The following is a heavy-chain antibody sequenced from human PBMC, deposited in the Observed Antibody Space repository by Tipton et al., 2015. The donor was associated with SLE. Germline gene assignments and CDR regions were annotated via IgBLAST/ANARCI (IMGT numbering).Heavy chain of an antibody. V-gene: IGHV4-61*02. J-gene: IGHJ2*01. CDR1: GGSITSGSYY. Sequence: LRLSCTVSGGSITSGSYYWSWIRQPAGQGLEWIGRIYNTGATYYNPSLMSRVTMSVDTSKNQFSLRLRSATAADTAFYYCARGYSSSWYREFFDIWGRGTLVTVSS. CDR3: ARGYSSSWYREFFDI. D-gene: IGHD6-13*01. CDR2: IYNTGAT.